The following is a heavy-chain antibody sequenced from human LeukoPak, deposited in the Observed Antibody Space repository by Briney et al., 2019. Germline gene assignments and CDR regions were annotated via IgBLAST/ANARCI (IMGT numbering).Heavy chain of an antibody. Sequence: GGSLRLSCAASGFTFSSYGMHWVRQAPGKGLEWVAVIWYDGSNKYYADSVKGRFTISRDNSKNTLYLQMNSLRAEYTAVYYCARDPGYSYGIPFDYWGQGTLVTVSS. J-gene: IGHJ4*02. CDR2: IWYDGSNK. D-gene: IGHD5-18*01. CDR3: ARDPGYSYGIPFDY. CDR1: GFTFSSYG. V-gene: IGHV3-33*01.